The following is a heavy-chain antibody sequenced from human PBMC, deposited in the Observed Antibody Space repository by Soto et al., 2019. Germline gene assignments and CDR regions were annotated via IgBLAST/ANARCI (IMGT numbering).Heavy chain of an antibody. CDR1: GGSFSGYY. CDR3: ARGAPYYYYDSSGYLKTLYNWFDP. CDR2: INHSGST. Sequence: SETLSLTCAVYGGSFSGYYWSWIRQPPGKGLEWIGEINHSGSTNYNPSLKSRVTISVDTSKNQFSLKLSSVTAADTAVYYCARGAPYYYYDSSGYLKTLYNWFDPWGQGTLVTVSS. V-gene: IGHV4-34*01. J-gene: IGHJ5*02. D-gene: IGHD3-22*01.